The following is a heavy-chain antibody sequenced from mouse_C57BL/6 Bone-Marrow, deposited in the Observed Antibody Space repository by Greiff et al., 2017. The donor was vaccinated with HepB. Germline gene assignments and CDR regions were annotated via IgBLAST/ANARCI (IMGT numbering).Heavy chain of an antibody. CDR3: ARDRLLRHWYFDV. D-gene: IGHD2-3*01. CDR2: INYDGSST. CDR1: GFTFSDYY. J-gene: IGHJ1*03. V-gene: IGHV5-16*01. Sequence: EVNVVESEGGLVQPGSSMKLSCTASGFTFSDYYMAWVRQVPEKGLEWVANINYDGSSTYYLDSLKSRFIISRDNAKNILYLQMSSLKSEDTATYYCARDRLLRHWYFDVWGTGTTVTVSS.